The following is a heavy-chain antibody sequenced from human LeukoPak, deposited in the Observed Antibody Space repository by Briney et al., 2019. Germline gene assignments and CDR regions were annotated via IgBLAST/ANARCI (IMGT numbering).Heavy chain of an antibody. D-gene: IGHD3-10*01. Sequence: ASVKVSCKASGYTFASYGISWVRQAPGQGLEWMGWISAYNGNTNYAQKFQGRVTMTRDTSISTAYMELSRLRSDDTAVYYCARGPGGGITMVRGVIHNVDYWGQGTLVTVSS. CDR2: ISAYNGNT. J-gene: IGHJ4*02. V-gene: IGHV1-18*01. CDR3: ARGPGGGITMVRGVIHNVDY. CDR1: GYTFASYG.